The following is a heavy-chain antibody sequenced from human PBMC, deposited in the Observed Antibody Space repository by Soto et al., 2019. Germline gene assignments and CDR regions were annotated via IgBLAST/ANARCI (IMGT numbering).Heavy chain of an antibody. V-gene: IGHV3-23*01. CDR2: ISNSGGST. D-gene: IGHD2-2*01. CDR3: AKSRCSSFKCRPSWFDP. J-gene: IGHJ5*02. CDR1: GLSFSDYA. Sequence: GGSLRLSCAAYGLSFSDYAMTWVRQAPGKGPEWVSAISNSGGSTYYADSVKGRFTISRDNSESTLYLQMNSLRVEDTAVYYCAKSRCSSFKCRPSWFDPWGQGTLVTVSS.